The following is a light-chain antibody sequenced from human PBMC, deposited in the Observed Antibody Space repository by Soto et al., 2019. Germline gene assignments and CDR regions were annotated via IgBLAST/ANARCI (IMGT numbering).Light chain of an antibody. CDR1: SSDVGAYNY. V-gene: IGLV2-8*01. CDR2: EVS. CDR3: SSYAGSDNYV. J-gene: IGLJ1*01. Sequence: QSDLTQPPSASGSPGQAVSISCTETSSDVGAYNYVSWYQQHPGKAPKLIIYEVSKRPSGVPDRFSGSKSGNAASLTVSGLQAEDEADYYCSSYAGSDNYVFGTGTKVTVL.